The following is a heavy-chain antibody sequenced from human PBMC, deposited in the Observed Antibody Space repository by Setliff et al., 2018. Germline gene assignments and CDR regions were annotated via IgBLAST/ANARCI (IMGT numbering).Heavy chain of an antibody. V-gene: IGHV4-61*09. CDR1: GDSISSRRNY. Sequence: SETLSLTCTVSGDSISSRRNYWGWFRQPAGKVLEWIGQIYTSWSTNYNPSLKSRVTISLDTSKNQFSLSLTSVTAEDTAVYYCARMSGFQYIDVWDKGTTVTVSS. CDR2: IYTSWST. D-gene: IGHD3-3*01. CDR3: ARMSGFQYIDV. J-gene: IGHJ6*03.